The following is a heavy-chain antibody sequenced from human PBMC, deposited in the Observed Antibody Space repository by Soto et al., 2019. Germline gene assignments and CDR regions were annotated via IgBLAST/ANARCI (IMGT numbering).Heavy chain of an antibody. Sequence: GESLKISCAASGFTFSSYAMSWVRQAPGKGLEWVSAISGSGGSTYYADSVKGRFTISRDNSKNTLYLQMNSLRAEDTAVYYCAKGPSSGWLYYFDYWGQGTLVTVSS. CDR1: GFTFSSYA. D-gene: IGHD6-19*01. V-gene: IGHV3-23*01. CDR3: AKGPSSGWLYYFDY. J-gene: IGHJ4*02. CDR2: ISGSGGST.